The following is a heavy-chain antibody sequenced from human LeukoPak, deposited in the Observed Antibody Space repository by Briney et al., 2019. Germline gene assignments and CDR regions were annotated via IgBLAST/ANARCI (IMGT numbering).Heavy chain of an antibody. J-gene: IGHJ4*02. V-gene: IGHV3-15*01. CDR1: GFTFSNAW. D-gene: IGHD3-22*01. Sequence: PGGSLRLSCAASGFTFSNAWMSWVRQAPGKGLEWVGRIKSKTDGGTTDYAAPVKGRFTISRDDSKNTLYLQMNSLKTEDTAVYYCTTQYYYDSSGYYLPSTPDYWGQGTLVTVSS. CDR3: TTQYYYDSSGYYLPSTPDY. CDR2: IKSKTDGGTT.